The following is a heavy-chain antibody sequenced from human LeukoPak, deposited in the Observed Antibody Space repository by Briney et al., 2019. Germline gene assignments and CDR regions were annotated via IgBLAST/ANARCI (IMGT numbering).Heavy chain of an antibody. Sequence: ASVKVSCKVSGYTLTELSMHWVRQAPGKGLEWMGGFDPEDGETIYAQKFQGRVTITADESTSTAYMELSSLRSEDTAVYYCARDFLYCSSTSCHRNGFDYWGQGTLVTVSS. CDR3: ARDFLYCSSTSCHRNGFDY. D-gene: IGHD2-2*01. CDR2: FDPEDGET. CDR1: GYTLTELS. J-gene: IGHJ4*02. V-gene: IGHV1-24*01.